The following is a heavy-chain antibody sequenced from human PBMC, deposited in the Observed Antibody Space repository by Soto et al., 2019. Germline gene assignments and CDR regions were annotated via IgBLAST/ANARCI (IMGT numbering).Heavy chain of an antibody. Sequence: SETLSLTCTVSGGSISSGGCYWSWNRQHPGKGLEWIGYIYYSGSTYYNPSLKSRVTISVDTSKNQFSLKLSSVTAADTAVYYCVKQQRYYYGMDVWGQGTTVTVSS. V-gene: IGHV4-31*03. CDR1: GGSISSGGCY. D-gene: IGHD6-13*01. J-gene: IGHJ6*02. CDR2: IYYSGST. CDR3: VKQQRYYYGMDV.